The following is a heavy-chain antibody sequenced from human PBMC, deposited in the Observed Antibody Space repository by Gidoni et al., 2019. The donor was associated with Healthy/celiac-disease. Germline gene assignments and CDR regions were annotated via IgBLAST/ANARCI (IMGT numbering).Heavy chain of an antibody. D-gene: IGHD1-7*01. CDR3: AREVTGTNYNWFDP. CDR1: GGSISSGGYY. CDR2: IYYSGST. J-gene: IGHJ5*02. Sequence: QVQLQESGPGLVKPSQTLSLTCPVSGGSISSGGYYWSWIRQHPGKGLEWIGYIYYSGSTYYNPSLKSRVTISVDTSKNQFSLKLSSVTAADTAVYYCAREVTGTNYNWFDPWGQGTLVTVSS. V-gene: IGHV4-31*03.